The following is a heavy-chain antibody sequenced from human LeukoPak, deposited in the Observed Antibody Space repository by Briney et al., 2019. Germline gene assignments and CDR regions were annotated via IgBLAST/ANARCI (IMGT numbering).Heavy chain of an antibody. CDR2: IYTSGST. CDR3: ARGKTYYYGSGTGLAFDI. CDR1: GGSISSYY. Sequence: PSETLSLTCTVSGGSISSYYWGWIRQPAGKGLEWIGRIYTSGSTNYNPSLKSRVTMPVDTSKNQFSLKLSSVTAADTAVYYCARGKTYYYGSGTGLAFDIWGQGTMVTVSS. V-gene: IGHV4-4*07. J-gene: IGHJ3*02. D-gene: IGHD3-10*01.